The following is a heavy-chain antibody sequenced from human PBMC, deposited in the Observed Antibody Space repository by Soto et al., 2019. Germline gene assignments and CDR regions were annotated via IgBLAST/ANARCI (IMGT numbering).Heavy chain of an antibody. CDR3: ARDPYPTRETLPYYYRYMDV. D-gene: IGHD2-21*02. V-gene: IGHV3-74*01. CDR1: GFTFSSYW. J-gene: IGHJ6*03. CDR2: INSDGSST. Sequence: GGSLRLSCAASGFTFSSYWMHWVRQAPGKGLVWVSRINSDGSSTSYADSVKGRFTISRDNAKNTLYLQMNSLRAEDTAVYYYARDPYPTRETLPYYYRYMDVWGKGTTVTVSS.